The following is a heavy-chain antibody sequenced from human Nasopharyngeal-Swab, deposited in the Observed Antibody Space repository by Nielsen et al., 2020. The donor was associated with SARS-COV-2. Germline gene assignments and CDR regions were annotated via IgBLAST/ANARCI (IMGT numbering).Heavy chain of an antibody. Sequence: GGSLRLSCAASGFTVSSNYMSWVRQAPGKGLERVSVIYSGGSTYYADSVKGRFTISRDNSKNTLYLQMNSLRAEDTAVYYCAREGDGYNSPHTNFYWGQGTLVTVSS. CDR2: IYSGGST. CDR1: GFTVSSNY. CDR3: AREGDGYNSPHTNFY. D-gene: IGHD5-24*01. V-gene: IGHV3-53*01. J-gene: IGHJ4*02.